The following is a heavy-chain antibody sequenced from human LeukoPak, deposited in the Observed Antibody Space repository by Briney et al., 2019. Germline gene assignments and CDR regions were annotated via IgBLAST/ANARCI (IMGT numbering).Heavy chain of an antibody. Sequence: SETLSLTCTVSGGSISSGGYYWSWIRQHPGKGLEWIGYIYYSGSTYYNPSLKSRVTISVDTSKNQFSLKLSSVTAADTAVYYCAGTPTVTYYYMGVWGKGTTVTVSS. CDR3: AGTPTVTYYYMGV. V-gene: IGHV4-31*03. J-gene: IGHJ6*03. CDR1: GGSISSGGYY. CDR2: IYYSGST. D-gene: IGHD4-11*01.